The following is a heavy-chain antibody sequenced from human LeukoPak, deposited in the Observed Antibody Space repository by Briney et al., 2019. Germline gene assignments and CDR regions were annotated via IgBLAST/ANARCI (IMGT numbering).Heavy chain of an antibody. CDR1: GFTFSNSL. CDR3: ATYVNWVAGDV. J-gene: IGHJ6*02. Sequence: GGSLRLSCAASGFTFSNSLMSWVRQAPGKGLEWVANINHEGGDIHYVDSVKGRFTISRENAKDSLYLQMNSLRADDTAVYYCATYVNWVAGDVWGQGTTVTVSS. CDR2: INHEGGDI. D-gene: IGHD1-1*01. V-gene: IGHV3-7*01.